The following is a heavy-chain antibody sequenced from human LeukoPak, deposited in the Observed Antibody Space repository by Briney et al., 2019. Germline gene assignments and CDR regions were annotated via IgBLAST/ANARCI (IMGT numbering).Heavy chain of an antibody. CDR2: IYPGDSDT. CDR1: GYSFTSYW. CDR3: AVMGGYYYGYEYNWFDP. J-gene: IGHJ5*02. V-gene: IGHV5-51*01. D-gene: IGHD3-22*01. Sequence: GESLKISCKASGYSFTSYWIGWVRQMPGKGLEWMGIIYPGDSDTRYSPSFQGQVTISADKSISTAYLQWSSLKASDTAMYYCAVMGGYYYGYEYNWFDPWGQGTLVTVSS.